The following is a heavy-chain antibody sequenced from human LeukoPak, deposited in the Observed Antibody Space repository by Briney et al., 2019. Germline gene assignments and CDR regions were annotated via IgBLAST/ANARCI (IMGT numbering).Heavy chain of an antibody. CDR3: AATGSNWFDP. CDR2: IYYSGNT. J-gene: IGHJ5*02. CDR1: GGSISSGDFY. D-gene: IGHD2-15*01. V-gene: IGHV4-30-4*08. Sequence: SETLSLTCTVCGGSISSGDFYWPWLRQPPGKGLEWIGYIYYSGNTYYNPSLKSRVTISVDTSKNQFSLKSVSVAAADMAVYYCAATGSNWFDPWGQGTLVTVSS.